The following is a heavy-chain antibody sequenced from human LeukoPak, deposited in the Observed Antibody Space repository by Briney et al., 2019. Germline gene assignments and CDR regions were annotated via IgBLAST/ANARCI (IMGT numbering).Heavy chain of an antibody. CDR2: IYYSGST. Sequence: PSETLSLTCTVSGGSISSYYWSWIRQPPGKGLEWIGYIYYSGSTNYNPSLKSRVTISVDTSKNQFSLKLSSVTAADTAVYYCARVKNRNSGADYWGQGTLVTVSS. V-gene: IGHV4-59*01. J-gene: IGHJ4*02. CDR3: ARVKNRNSGADY. D-gene: IGHD3-10*01. CDR1: GGSISSYY.